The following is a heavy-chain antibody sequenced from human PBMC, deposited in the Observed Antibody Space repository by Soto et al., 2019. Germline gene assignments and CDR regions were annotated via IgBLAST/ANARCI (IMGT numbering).Heavy chain of an antibody. J-gene: IGHJ4*02. Sequence: QVQLVESGGGVVQPGRSLRLSCAASGFTFSSYAMHWVRQAPGKGLEWVAVIAYDGRNKYYADSVKGRFTISRDNSKNTLYLQMNSLRIEDTAVYYGARELERVFDYWCQGTLVTVSS. V-gene: IGHV3-30*04. CDR1: GFTFSSYA. CDR2: IAYDGRNK. CDR3: ARELERVFDY. D-gene: IGHD1-1*01.